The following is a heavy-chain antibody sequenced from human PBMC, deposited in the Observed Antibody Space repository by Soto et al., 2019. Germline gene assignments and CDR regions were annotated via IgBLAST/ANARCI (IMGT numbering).Heavy chain of an antibody. V-gene: IGHV3-33*01. CDR3: ARTVGYCSSTSCYTIDY. J-gene: IGHJ4*02. Sequence: GESLKISCAASGFTFSSYGMHWVRQAPGKGLEWVAVIWYDGSNKYYADSVKGRFTISRDNSKNTLYLQMNSLRAEDTAVYYCARTVGYCSSTSCYTIDYWGQGTLVTVSS. CDR1: GFTFSSYG. D-gene: IGHD2-2*02. CDR2: IWYDGSNK.